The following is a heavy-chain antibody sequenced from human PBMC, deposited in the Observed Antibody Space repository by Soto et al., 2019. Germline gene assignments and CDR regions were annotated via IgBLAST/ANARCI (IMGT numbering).Heavy chain of an antibody. CDR3: ATSQKGYNWNYFDH. Sequence: SETPSLTCAVSGGSVSGSYYYWAWLRQSPGKGPEWIGSVFHTGFTSYNPSLESRVSVSVDTSKSQFSLKLSAVTASDTAVYYCATSQKGYNWNYFDHWGQGALVTVSS. D-gene: IGHD1-1*01. CDR1: GGSVSGSYYY. J-gene: IGHJ4*02. V-gene: IGHV4-39*05. CDR2: VFHTGFT.